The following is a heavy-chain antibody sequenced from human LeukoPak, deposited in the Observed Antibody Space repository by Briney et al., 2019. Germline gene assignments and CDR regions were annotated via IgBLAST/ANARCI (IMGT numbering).Heavy chain of an antibody. Sequence: GGSLRLSCAASGFTFDDYAMPWVRQAPGKGLEWVSGISWNSGSIGYADSVKGRFTISRDNAKNSLYLQMNSLRAEDTALYYCAKEAVGATYFDYWGQGTLVTISS. CDR3: AKEAVGATYFDY. D-gene: IGHD1-26*01. V-gene: IGHV3-9*01. CDR2: ISWNSGSI. J-gene: IGHJ4*02. CDR1: GFTFDDYA.